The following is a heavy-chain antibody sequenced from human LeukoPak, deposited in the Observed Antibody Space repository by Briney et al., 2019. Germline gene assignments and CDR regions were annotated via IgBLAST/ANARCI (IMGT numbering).Heavy chain of an antibody. CDR1: GFTFSSYG. V-gene: IGHV3-30*02. D-gene: IGHD2-8*01. Sequence: GGSLRLSCAASGFTFSSYGMHWVRQTPGKGLEWVAFMRYDGSNKYYADSVKGRFIISRDNSQNTLYLQMNSLRAEDTAVYFCAKDWSCDHGVCYKGGLDYYYYMDVWGKGTTVTVSS. CDR3: AKDWSCDHGVCYKGGLDYYYYMDV. J-gene: IGHJ6*03. CDR2: MRYDGSNK.